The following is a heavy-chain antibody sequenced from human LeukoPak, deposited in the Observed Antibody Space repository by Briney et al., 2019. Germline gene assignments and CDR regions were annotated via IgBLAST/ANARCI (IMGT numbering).Heavy chain of an antibody. V-gene: IGHV3-30*18. J-gene: IGHJ4*02. Sequence: GRSLRLSCAASGFTFSSYGMHWVRQAPGKGLEWVAAISFDGSNKYYADSVKGRFTISRDNSKNTLYLQMNSLRAEDTAVYYCAKDRAYYASGSYIEYWGQGTLVTVSS. CDR2: ISFDGSNK. D-gene: IGHD3-10*01. CDR3: AKDRAYYASGSYIEY. CDR1: GFTFSSYG.